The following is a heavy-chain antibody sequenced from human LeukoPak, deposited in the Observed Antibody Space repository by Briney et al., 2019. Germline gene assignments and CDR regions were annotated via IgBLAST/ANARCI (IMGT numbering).Heavy chain of an antibody. CDR2: INWNGGST. D-gene: IGHD3-22*01. CDR3: AREVPADSTGYYYYYYYYMDV. Sequence: GGSLRLSCAASGFTFDDYGMSWVRQAPGKGLEWVSGINWNGGSTGYADSVKGRFTISRDNAKNSLYLQMNSLRAEDTAVYYCAREVPADSTGYYYYYYYYMDVWGKGTTVTISS. CDR1: GFTFDDYG. V-gene: IGHV3-20*04. J-gene: IGHJ6*03.